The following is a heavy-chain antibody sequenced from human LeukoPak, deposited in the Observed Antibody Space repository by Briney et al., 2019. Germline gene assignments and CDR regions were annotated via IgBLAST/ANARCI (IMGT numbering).Heavy chain of an antibody. CDR2: IYYSGST. V-gene: IGHV4-59*01. Sequence: SETLSLTCTVSGGSISSYYWSWIRQPPGKGLDWIGYIYYSGSTNYNPSLKSRVTISVDTSKNQFSLKLSSVTAADTAVYYCARSPERGYSYGFGHWGQGILVTVSS. D-gene: IGHD5-18*01. CDR3: ARSPERGYSYGFGH. CDR1: GGSISSYY. J-gene: IGHJ5*02.